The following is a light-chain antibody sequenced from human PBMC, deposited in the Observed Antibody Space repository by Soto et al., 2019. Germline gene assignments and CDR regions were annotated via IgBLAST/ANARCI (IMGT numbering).Light chain of an antibody. V-gene: IGKV1-12*01. J-gene: IGKJ4*01. Sequence: DIQMTQSPSSVSASVGDRVTITCRASQDIGDCLAWHQQKPGEAPNLLMYSGTTLHSGVPSRFSGSGSVPDFHLTINSLQPEDFATYYCHQGHTFPLTFGGGTKVEIK. CDR1: QDIGDC. CDR3: HQGHTFPLT. CDR2: SGT.